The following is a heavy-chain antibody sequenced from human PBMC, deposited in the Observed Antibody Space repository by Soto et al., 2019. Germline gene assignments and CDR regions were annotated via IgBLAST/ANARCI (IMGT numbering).Heavy chain of an antibody. V-gene: IGHV3-33*01. Sequence: QVQLVESGGGVVQPGRSLRLSCAASGFTFSSYGMHWVRQAPGKGLEWVAVIWYDGSNTYYADSVKGRFTISRDNSKNTLYLQMNSLRAEDTAVYYGARDRVSYYSGVDYWGQGTLVTVSS. CDR1: GFTFSSYG. J-gene: IGHJ4*02. D-gene: IGHD1-26*01. CDR3: ARDRVSYYSGVDY. CDR2: IWYDGSNT.